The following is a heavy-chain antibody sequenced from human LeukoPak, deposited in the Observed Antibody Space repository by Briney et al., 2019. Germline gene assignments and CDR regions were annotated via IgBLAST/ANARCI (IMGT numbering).Heavy chain of an antibody. CDR1: GGSISSSNYY. V-gene: IGHV4-39*01. J-gene: IGHJ4*02. D-gene: IGHD6-6*01. CDR3: ARYSSSSLIDY. Sequence: SETLSLTCTVSGGSISSSNYYWGWIRQPPGKGLEWIGSIYYSGSTYYNPSLKSRVTISVDTSKNQFSLKLSSVTAADTAVYYCARYSSSSLIDYWGQGTLVTVSS. CDR2: IYYSGST.